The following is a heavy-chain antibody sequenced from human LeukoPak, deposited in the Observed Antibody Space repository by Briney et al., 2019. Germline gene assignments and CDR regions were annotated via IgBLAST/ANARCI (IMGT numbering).Heavy chain of an antibody. CDR2: ISAYNGNT. Sequence: ASVKVSCKASGYTFTSYGISWVRQAPGQGLEWMGWISAYNGNTNYAQKLQGRVTMTTDTSTSTAYMELRSLRSDDTAAYYCARDQTSLGYCSGGSCYPIDYWGQGTLVTVSS. CDR1: GYTFTSYG. D-gene: IGHD2-15*01. V-gene: IGHV1-18*01. CDR3: ARDQTSLGYCSGGSCYPIDY. J-gene: IGHJ4*02.